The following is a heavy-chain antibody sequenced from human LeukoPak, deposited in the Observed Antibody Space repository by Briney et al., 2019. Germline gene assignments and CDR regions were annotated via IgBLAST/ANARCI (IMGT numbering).Heavy chain of an antibody. J-gene: IGHJ6*03. CDR3: ARDGWPFGGHYYYYMDV. D-gene: IGHD3-10*01. CDR1: GYTFTSYD. Sequence: ASVKVSCKASGYTFTSYDINWVRQATGQGLGWMGWMNPNSGNTGYAQKFQGRVTITRNTSISTAYMELSSLRSEDTAVYYCARDGWPFGGHYYYYMDVWGKGTTVTVSS. CDR2: MNPNSGNT. V-gene: IGHV1-8*03.